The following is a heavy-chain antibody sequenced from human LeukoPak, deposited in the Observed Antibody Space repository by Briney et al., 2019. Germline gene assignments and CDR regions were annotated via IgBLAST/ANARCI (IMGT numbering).Heavy chain of an antibody. CDR2: IYYSGST. J-gene: IGHJ4*02. V-gene: IGHV4-39*07. D-gene: IGHD3-22*01. CDR1: GGSISSSSYY. CDR3: ARVPPGYYDSSGYLIPLYYFDY. Sequence: SETLSLTCTVSGGSISSSSYYWGWIRQPPGKGLEWIGSIYYSGSTYYNPSLKSRVTISVDTSKNQFSLKLSSVTAADTAVYYCARVPPGYYDSSGYLIPLYYFDYWGQGTLVTVSS.